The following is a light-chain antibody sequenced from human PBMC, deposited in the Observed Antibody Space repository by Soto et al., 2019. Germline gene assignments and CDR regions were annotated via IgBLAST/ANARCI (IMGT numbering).Light chain of an antibody. CDR1: QSVSSSSY. V-gene: IGKV3-20*01. J-gene: IGKJ2*01. Sequence: EIVLTQSPGTLSLSPGERATLSCRASQSVSSSSYLAWYQQKPGQAPRLLIYGASSRATGIPDRFSGSGSETDFTLTISRLEPEDFAVYYCGQYGSPPSYTFGQGTKLEIK. CDR3: GQYGSPPSYT. CDR2: GAS.